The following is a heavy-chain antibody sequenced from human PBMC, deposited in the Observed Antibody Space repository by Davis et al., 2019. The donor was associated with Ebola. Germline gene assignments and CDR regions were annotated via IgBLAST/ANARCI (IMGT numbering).Heavy chain of an antibody. D-gene: IGHD3-22*01. CDR2: INPDGSIT. CDR3: ARDHHYYDSSGYYYYYYGMDV. Sequence: HTGGSLRLSCAASGFTFSTYWMHWVRQAPGKGLLWVSRINPDGSITNNEDSVKGRFTISRDNSKNTLYLQMNSLGAEDTAVYYCARDHHYYDSSGYYYYYYGMDVWGQGTTVTVSS. V-gene: IGHV3-74*01. CDR1: GFTFSTYW. J-gene: IGHJ6*02.